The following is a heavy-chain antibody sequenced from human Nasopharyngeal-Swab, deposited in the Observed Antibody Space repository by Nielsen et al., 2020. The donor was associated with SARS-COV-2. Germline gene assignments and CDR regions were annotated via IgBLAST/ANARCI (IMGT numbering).Heavy chain of an antibody. D-gene: IGHD1-26*01. CDR2: IWSDGSNK. CDR3: ARDGMGGYPLYSFDS. Sequence: GGSLRLSCAASGFIFSSHGMHWVRQAPGKGLEWVAVIWSDGSNKIYTDSVKGRFTFSRDNSKNTLYLQMNSLRAEDTAVYYCARDGMGGYPLYSFDSWGQGTLVTVSS. J-gene: IGHJ4*02. CDR1: GFIFSSHG. V-gene: IGHV3-33*01.